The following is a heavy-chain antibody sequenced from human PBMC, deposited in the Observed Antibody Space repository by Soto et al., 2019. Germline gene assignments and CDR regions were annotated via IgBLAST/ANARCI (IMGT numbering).Heavy chain of an antibody. CDR2: ITADGGT. V-gene: IGHV3-23*01. CDR3: APHVSCSGGSCQYDAFAI. J-gene: IGHJ3*02. D-gene: IGHD2-15*01. Sequence: EVQVLESGGGLVQPGGSLRLSCEGSGFTVSSHAMTWIRQAPGKGPEWVSTITADGGTYYADSVKGRFAMSRDTSESKLYLQMNSLVAEDTAAYYCAPHVSCSGGSCQYDAFAIRGQGTIVTVSS. CDR1: GFTVSSHA.